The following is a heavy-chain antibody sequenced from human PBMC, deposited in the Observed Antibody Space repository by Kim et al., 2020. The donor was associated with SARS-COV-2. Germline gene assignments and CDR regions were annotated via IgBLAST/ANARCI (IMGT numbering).Heavy chain of an antibody. J-gene: IGHJ4*01. CDR1: GFTFSSYA. V-gene: IGHV3-30*04. D-gene: IGHD3-10*01. Sequence: GGSLRLSCAASGFTFSSYAMHWVRQAPGKGLEWVAVISYDGSNKYYADSVKGRFTISRDNSKNTLYLQMNSLRAEDTAVYYCAREEAPYGSGSSSFDYWG. CDR2: ISYDGSNK. CDR3: AREEAPYGSGSSSFDY.